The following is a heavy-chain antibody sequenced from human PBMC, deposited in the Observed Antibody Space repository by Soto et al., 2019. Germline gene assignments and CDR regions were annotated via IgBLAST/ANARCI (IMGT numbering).Heavy chain of an antibody. D-gene: IGHD4-4*01. V-gene: IGHV3-23*01. CDR1: GFTFSSYA. J-gene: IGHJ4*02. CDR3: AKDSHRVNYRLTSDY. CDR2: ISGSGGST. Sequence: GGSLRLSCAASGFTFSSYAMSWVRQAPGKGLEWVSAISGSGGSTYYADSVKGRFTISRDNSKNTLYLQMNSLRAEDTAVYYCAKDSHRVNYRLTSDYWGQGTLVTVSS.